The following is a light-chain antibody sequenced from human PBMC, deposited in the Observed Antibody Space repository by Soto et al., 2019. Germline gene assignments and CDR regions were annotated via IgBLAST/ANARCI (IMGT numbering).Light chain of an antibody. CDR2: DAF. Sequence: DIQMTQSPSTLSASIGDRVTITCRASQSIGGWLAWYQQRPGKAPKLLIYDAFSVNSGVPSRFSGSRSGTKFTLAISGLQPEDFETYYCQHYNSYPYTFAQGTKLEIK. CDR3: QHYNSYPYT. J-gene: IGKJ2*01. CDR1: QSIGGW. V-gene: IGKV1-5*01.